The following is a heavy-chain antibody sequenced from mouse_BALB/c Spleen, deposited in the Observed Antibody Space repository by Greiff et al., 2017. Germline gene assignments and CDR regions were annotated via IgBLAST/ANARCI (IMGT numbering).Heavy chain of an antibody. J-gene: IGHJ3*01. CDR2: ISSGGST. CDR3: ARGGGYESCAD. D-gene: IGHD2-2*01. V-gene: IGHV5-6-5*01. CDR1: GFTFSSYA. Sequence: VQLKESGGGLVKPGGSLKLSCAASGFTFSSYAMSWVRQTPEKRLEWVASISSGGSTYYPDSEKGRFTISRDNARNILYRQMSSLRSEDTAMYYCARGGGYESCADWGQGTLVTVSA.